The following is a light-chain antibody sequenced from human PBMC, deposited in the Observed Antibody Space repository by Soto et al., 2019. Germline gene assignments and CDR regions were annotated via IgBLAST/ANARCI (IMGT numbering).Light chain of an antibody. V-gene: IGLV2-8*01. CDR3: SSYAGNNKRYV. CDR2: EVS. J-gene: IGLJ1*01. Sequence: QSVLTQPPSASGSPGQSVTISCTGTSSDIGGYNYVSWYQQHPGKAPKLLIYEVSNRPSGVPDRFSGSKSGNTASLTVSGLQTEDEADYYCSSYAGNNKRYVFGTGTKATVL. CDR1: SSDIGGYNY.